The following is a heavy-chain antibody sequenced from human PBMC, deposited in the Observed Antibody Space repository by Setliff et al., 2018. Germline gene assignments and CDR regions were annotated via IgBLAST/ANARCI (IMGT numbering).Heavy chain of an antibody. V-gene: IGHV3-33*08. CDR1: GFAFSTYR. CDR3: ARTCSGSGCYAGLES. Sequence: PGGSLRLSCAASGFAFSTYRMHWVRQAPGKGLEWVAVIWDDGGNKYHADPVKGRFTISRDNSKNILYLQMNSLRAEDTAIYYCARTCSGSGCYAGLESWGQGTPVTVSS. D-gene: IGHD2-15*01. J-gene: IGHJ4*02. CDR2: IWDDGGNK.